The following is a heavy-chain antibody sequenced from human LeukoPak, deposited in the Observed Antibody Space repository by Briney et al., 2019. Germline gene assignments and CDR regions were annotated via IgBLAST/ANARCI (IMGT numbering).Heavy chain of an antibody. D-gene: IGHD2-2*01. CDR2: IIPIFGTA. CDR3: ARRDCRSTSCYADSGYEYFDY. V-gene: IGHV1-69*05. J-gene: IGHJ4*02. Sequence: SVKVSCKASGGTFSSYAISWVRQAPGQGLEWMGGIIPIFGTANYAQKFQGRVTITTDESTSTAYMELSSLRSEDTAVYYCARRDCRSTSCYADSGYEYFDYWGQGTLVTVSS. CDR1: GGTFSSYA.